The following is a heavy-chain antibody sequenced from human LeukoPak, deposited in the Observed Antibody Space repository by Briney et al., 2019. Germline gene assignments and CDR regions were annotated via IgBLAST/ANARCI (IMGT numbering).Heavy chain of an antibody. J-gene: IGHJ4*02. V-gene: IGHV3-11*01. CDR2: ISGSASDI. D-gene: IGHD3-16*01. Sequence: GGSLRLSCAASGFTLSDYYMSWIRQAPGKGLEWVSYISGSASDIYYADSVKGRFTISRDNAKNSLYLQMNTLRAEDTAVYYCAPRGMYTRSFGWGQGTLVTVSS. CDR3: APRGMYTRSFG. CDR1: GFTLSDYY.